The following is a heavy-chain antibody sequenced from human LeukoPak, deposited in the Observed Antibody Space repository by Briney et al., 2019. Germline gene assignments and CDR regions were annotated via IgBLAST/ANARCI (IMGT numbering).Heavy chain of an antibody. J-gene: IGHJ4*02. D-gene: IGHD6-19*01. V-gene: IGHV1-8*01. Sequence: ASVKVSCRASGYTFTSCDINWVRQATRQGREWMGWMNPNSSNTGYGQSFQGRITMTRDISIGTAYMELSNLTSEDTPIYYCTRGSSGRRDNWGQGTLVTVSA. CDR1: GYTFTSCD. CDR2: MNPNSSNT. CDR3: TRGSSGRRDN.